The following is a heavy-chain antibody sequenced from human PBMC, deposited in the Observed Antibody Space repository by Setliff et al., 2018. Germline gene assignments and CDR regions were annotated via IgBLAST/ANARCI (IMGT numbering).Heavy chain of an antibody. V-gene: IGHV1-8*01. J-gene: IGHJ4*02. CDR2: MNPSSTNT. CDR3: ARGIRYVLYGDH. CDR1: GYTFTNYD. D-gene: IGHD2-2*02. Sequence: ASVKVSCKASGYTFTNYDIIWVRQATGQGLEWMGWMNPSSTNTGYAQKFQGRVTMTRDTSISTAYMELSSLRSDDTAVYYCARGIRYVLYGDHWGQGSLVTAPQ.